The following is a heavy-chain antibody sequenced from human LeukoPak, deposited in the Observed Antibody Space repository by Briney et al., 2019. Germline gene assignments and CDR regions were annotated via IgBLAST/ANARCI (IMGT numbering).Heavy chain of an antibody. CDR1: GGSISSSNW. CDR2: IYHSGST. Sequence: MPSETLSLTCAVSGGSISSSNWWSWVRQPPGKGLEWIGEIYHSGSTNYNPSLKSRVTISVDKSKNQFSLKLSSVTAADTAVYYCARAVVDYYYYMDVWGKGTTVTVSS. D-gene: IGHD2-15*01. V-gene: IGHV4-4*02. J-gene: IGHJ6*03. CDR3: ARAVVDYYYYMDV.